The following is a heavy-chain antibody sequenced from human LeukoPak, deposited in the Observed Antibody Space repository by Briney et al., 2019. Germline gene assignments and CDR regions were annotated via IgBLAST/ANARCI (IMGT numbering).Heavy chain of an antibody. J-gene: IGHJ4*02. V-gene: IGHV3-23*01. CDR1: GFTFSCCA. CDR3: AKATPVGAATGADY. D-gene: IGHD6-13*01. CDR2: ISGSGATT. Sequence: GGSLRLSCAASGFTFSCCAMSWVRQAPGKGLEWVSTISGSGATTYYAGSVNGRFTISRDNSRNTLYLQMNSLRAEDTAVYYCAKATPVGAATGADYWGQGTLVTVSS.